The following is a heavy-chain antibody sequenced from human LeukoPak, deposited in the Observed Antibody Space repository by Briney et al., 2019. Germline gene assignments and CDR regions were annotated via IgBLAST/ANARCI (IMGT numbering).Heavy chain of an antibody. D-gene: IGHD6-19*01. J-gene: IGHJ5*02. CDR1: GGSISSYY. V-gene: IGHV4-59*01. Sequence: PSETLSLTCTVSGGSISSYYWSWIRQPPGKGLEWIGYIYYSGSTNYTPSLKSRVTISVDTSKNQFSLKLSSVTAADTAVYYCARAGGVVAVAGTALNWFDPWGQGTLVTVSS. CDR2: IYYSGST. CDR3: ARAGGVVAVAGTALNWFDP.